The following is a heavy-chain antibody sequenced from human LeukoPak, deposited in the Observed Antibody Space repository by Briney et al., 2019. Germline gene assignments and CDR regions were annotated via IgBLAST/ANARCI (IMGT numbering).Heavy chain of an antibody. V-gene: IGHV4-30-2*01. CDR2: IYHSGST. J-gene: IGHJ2*01. CDR1: GGSISSGGYS. D-gene: IGHD4-23*01. CDR3: ARGDYGGNPEADPFDL. Sequence: SQTLSLTCAVSGGSISSGGYSWSWIRQPPGKGLEWIGYIYHSGSTYYNPSLKSRVTISVDRSKNQFSLKLSSVTAADTAVYYCARGDYGGNPEADPFDLWGRGTLVTVSS.